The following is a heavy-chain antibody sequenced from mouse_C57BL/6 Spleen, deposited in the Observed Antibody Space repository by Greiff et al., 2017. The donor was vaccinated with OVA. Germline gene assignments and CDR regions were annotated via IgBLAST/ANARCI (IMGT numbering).Heavy chain of an antibody. Sequence: EVKLVESGGGLVKPGGSLKLSCAASGFTFSDYGMHWVRQAPEKGLEWVAYISSGSSTIYYADTVKGRFTISRDNAKNTLFLQMTSLRSEDTAMDYYSITTVVRYAMDYWGQGTSVTVSS. CDR2: ISSGSSTI. V-gene: IGHV5-17*01. D-gene: IGHD1-1*01. CDR1: GFTFSDYG. CDR3: SITTVVRYAMDY. J-gene: IGHJ4*01.